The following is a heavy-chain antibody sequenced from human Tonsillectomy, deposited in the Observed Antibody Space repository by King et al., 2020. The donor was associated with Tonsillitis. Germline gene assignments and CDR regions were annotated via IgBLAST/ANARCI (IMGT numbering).Heavy chain of an antibody. CDR2: IYYTGNT. D-gene: IGHD3-10*01. V-gene: IGHV4-39*01. J-gene: IGHJ6*02. CDR1: GASISGSDSC. Sequence: QLQESGPGLVKPSDTLSLTCIVSGASISGSDSCWGWICQPPGKGLEWIGSIYYTGNTIYNPSLKSRVTISVDTSKNQFSLKLSSVTATDTAVYFCVRHPRLWFGELRGNIHYGLDVWGQGTTVTVSS. CDR3: VRHPRLWFGELRGNIHYGLDV.